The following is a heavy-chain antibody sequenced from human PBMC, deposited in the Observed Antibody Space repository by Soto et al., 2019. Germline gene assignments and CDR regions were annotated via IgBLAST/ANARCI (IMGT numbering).Heavy chain of an antibody. CDR2: ISWNSGRI. J-gene: IGHJ6*02. D-gene: IGHD3-16*01. Sequence: EMQLVESGGGLVQPGMSLRLSCAASGFTFDDYAMYWVRQVPGKGLEWVSGISWNSGRIGYADSVKGRFTISRDNAKNSLYLQMNGLRPEDTAFYYCTKARLWGGDGYNSYYYNAMDVWGQGTTVTVSS. V-gene: IGHV3-9*01. CDR1: GFTFDDYA. CDR3: TKARLWGGDGYNSYYYNAMDV.